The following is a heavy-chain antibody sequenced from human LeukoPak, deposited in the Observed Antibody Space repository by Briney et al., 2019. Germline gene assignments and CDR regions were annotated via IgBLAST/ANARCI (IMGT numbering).Heavy chain of an antibody. J-gene: IGHJ4*02. V-gene: IGHV3-30*18. D-gene: IGHD1-14*01. Sequence: GGSLRLSCAASGFTFSSYGMHWVRQAPGKGLEWVAVISYDGSNKYYADSVKGRFTISRDNSKNTLYLQMNSLRTEDTAVYYCAKVTWLDWGQGTLVTVSS. CDR2: ISYDGSNK. CDR3: AKVTWLD. CDR1: GFTFSSYG.